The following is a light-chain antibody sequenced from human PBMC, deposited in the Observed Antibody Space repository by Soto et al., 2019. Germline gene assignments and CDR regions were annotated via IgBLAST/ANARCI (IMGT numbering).Light chain of an antibody. CDR2: AAS. J-gene: IGKJ5*01. V-gene: IGKV3-15*01. Sequence: EIVMTQTPATLSVSPGESATLSCRASQTVNRNVAWYQQKPGQAPRLLIYAASSRATGIPARFSGSGSGTEFTLTISSLQPEDFATYYCQQLNSYPITFGQGTRLEIK. CDR1: QTVNRN. CDR3: QQLNSYPIT.